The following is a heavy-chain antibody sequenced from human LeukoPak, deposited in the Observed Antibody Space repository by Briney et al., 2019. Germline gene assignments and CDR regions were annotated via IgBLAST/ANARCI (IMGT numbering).Heavy chain of an antibody. CDR3: ARDKRVAVAGTYIYYYYMDV. CDR1: DGSMSNYY. V-gene: IGHV4-59*12. CDR2: IYYSGST. D-gene: IGHD6-19*01. J-gene: IGHJ6*03. Sequence: SETLSLTCSVSDGSMSNYYWSWIRQPPGKGLALIASIYYSGSTNYNPSLEGRVTISVDTSKNQFSLKLSSVTAADTAVYYCARDKRVAVAGTYIYYYYMDVWGNGTTVTISS.